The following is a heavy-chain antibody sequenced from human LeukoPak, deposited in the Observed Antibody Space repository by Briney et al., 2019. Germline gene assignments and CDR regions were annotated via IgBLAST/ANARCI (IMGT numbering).Heavy chain of an antibody. CDR2: ISHDGMNA. V-gene: IGHV3-23*01. CDR3: AKDGAQYSSGPECDP. J-gene: IGHJ5*02. Sequence: TGGSLRLSCAASGLHFSGTALSWVRQAPGKGLEWVSAISHDGMNAYYADSVKGRFPISRDNSKKTVSLEMSSLTAADTGVYYCAKDGAQYSSGPECDPRDQGALVTVSP. D-gene: IGHD6-19*01. CDR1: GLHFSGTA.